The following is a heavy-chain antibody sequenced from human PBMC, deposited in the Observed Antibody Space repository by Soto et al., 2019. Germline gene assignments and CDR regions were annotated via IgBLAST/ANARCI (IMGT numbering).Heavy chain of an antibody. V-gene: IGHV3-33*01. CDR2: IWYDGSNK. CDR3: ARDRGGGMLSEYYFDY. D-gene: IGHD2-8*01. CDR1: GFTFSSYG. Sequence: GGSLRLSCAASGFTFSSYGMHWVRQAPGKGLEWVAVIWYDGSNKYYADSVKGRFTISRDNSKNTLYLQMNSLRAEDTAVYYCARDRGGGMLSEYYFDYWGQGTLVTVSS. J-gene: IGHJ4*02.